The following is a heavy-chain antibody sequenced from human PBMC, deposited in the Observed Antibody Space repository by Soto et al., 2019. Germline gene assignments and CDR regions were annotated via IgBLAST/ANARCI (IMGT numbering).Heavy chain of an antibody. J-gene: IGHJ6*02. CDR1: GVSFNNNG. CDR3: ARVLYYGSGSYSPYGMDV. CDR2: VSPPFRTS. V-gene: IGHV1-69*01. D-gene: IGHD3-10*01. Sequence: QVQLVQSGAEVKKPGSSVKVSCKTSGVSFNNNGIGWVRQAPGHGLEWMGGVSPPFRTSNYARKFRGRISVTADASTGTVNMELSSLTSEDTAQYYCARVLYYGSGSYSPYGMDVWGQGTTVNVSS.